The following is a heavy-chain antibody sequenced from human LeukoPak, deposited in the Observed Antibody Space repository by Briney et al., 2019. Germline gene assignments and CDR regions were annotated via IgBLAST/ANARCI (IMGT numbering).Heavy chain of an antibody. D-gene: IGHD4-17*01. CDR1: GFTFSSYW. CDR2: IKQDGSER. CDR3: ASPAYGDYALFDY. Sequence: GGSLRLSCAASGFTFSSYWMSWVRQAPGKGLEWVANIKQDGSERYYVDSVRGRFTIFKDNAKNSLYLQMNSLRAEDTAVYYCASPAYGDYALFDYWGQGALVTVSS. V-gene: IGHV3-7*01. J-gene: IGHJ4*02.